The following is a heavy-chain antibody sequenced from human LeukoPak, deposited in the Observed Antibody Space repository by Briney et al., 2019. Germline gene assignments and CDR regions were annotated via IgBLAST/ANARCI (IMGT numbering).Heavy chain of an antibody. Sequence: SETLSLTCAVYGGSFSGYYRSWIRQPPGKGLEWIGEINHSGSTNYNPSLKSRVTISVDTSKNQFSLKLSSVTAADTAVYYCAGHSGSYYGLYLSWGQGTLVTVSS. CDR2: INHSGST. CDR3: AGHSGSYYGLYLS. CDR1: GGSFSGYY. V-gene: IGHV4-34*01. D-gene: IGHD1-26*01. J-gene: IGHJ4*02.